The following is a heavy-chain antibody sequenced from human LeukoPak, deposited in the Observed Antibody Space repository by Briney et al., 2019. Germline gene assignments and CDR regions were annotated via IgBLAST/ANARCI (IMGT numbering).Heavy chain of an antibody. J-gene: IGHJ4*02. Sequence: GGSLRLSCAASRFTFSNYSMNWVRQAPGKGLEWVSSISRGSGHIYYADSVKGRFTISRDNARNSLYLQMNSLRAEDTAVYYCARDHSGYSSYYFDYWGQGTLVTVSS. D-gene: IGHD3-22*01. V-gene: IGHV3-21*01. CDR1: RFTFSNYS. CDR3: ARDHSGYSSYYFDY. CDR2: ISRGSGHI.